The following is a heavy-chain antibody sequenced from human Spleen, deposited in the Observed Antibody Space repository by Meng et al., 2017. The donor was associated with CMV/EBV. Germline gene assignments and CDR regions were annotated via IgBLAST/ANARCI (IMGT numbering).Heavy chain of an antibody. V-gene: IGHV3-64*02. J-gene: IGHJ4*02. CDR2: LSSSERIT. D-gene: IGHD1-26*01. Sequence: FGFNFSNYAMHWVRQAPGKGLEYVSGLSSSERITYYGDSVKGRFTISRDNSKNTLYLQMGSLRAEDTAVYYCARDVSPSGTYFCFGYWGQGTLVTVSS. CDR3: ARDVSPSGTYFCFGY. CDR1: GFNFSNYA.